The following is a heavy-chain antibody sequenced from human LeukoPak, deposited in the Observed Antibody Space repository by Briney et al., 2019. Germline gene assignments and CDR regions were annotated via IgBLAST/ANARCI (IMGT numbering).Heavy chain of an antibody. CDR2: IIPIFGTA. Sequence: SVKVSCKASGGTFSSYAISWVRQAPGQGLEWMGGIIPIFGTANYAQKFQGRVTITADKSTSTAYMELSSLRSEDTAVYYCARYMTAVVVTAIQREDDAFDIWGQGTMVTVSS. V-gene: IGHV1-69*06. CDR3: ARYMTAVVVTAIQREDDAFDI. CDR1: GGTFSSYA. D-gene: IGHD2-21*02. J-gene: IGHJ3*02.